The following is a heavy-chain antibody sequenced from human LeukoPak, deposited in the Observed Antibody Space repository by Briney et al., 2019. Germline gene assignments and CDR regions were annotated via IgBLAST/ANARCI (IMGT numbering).Heavy chain of an antibody. D-gene: IGHD3-16*01. CDR2: ISSSGSTI. CDR1: GFTFSDYY. Sequence: GGSLRLSCAASGFTFSDYYMSWIRQAPGKGLEWVSYISSSGSTIYYADSVKGRFTISRDNSKNTLYLQMNSLRAEDTAVYYCARALFDGYYFDYWGQGTLVTVSS. V-gene: IGHV3-11*01. J-gene: IGHJ4*02. CDR3: ARALFDGYYFDY.